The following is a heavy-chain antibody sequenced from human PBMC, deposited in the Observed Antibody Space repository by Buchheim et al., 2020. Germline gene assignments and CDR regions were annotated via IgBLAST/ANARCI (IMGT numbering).Heavy chain of an antibody. CDR1: GFTFSTSA. CDR3: AKGYGAAPWYPMDV. Sequence: EVQGLESGGSLVQPGGSLRLSCSASGFTFSTSAMNWVRQAPGQGLEWVPAISGSGYNPYFAASVKGRFSIPRDNPTNSPSLQMKSLRAEDTAVYYCAKGYGAAPWYPMDVWGQGTT. V-gene: IGHV3-23*01. CDR2: ISGSGYNP. D-gene: IGHD5-18*01. J-gene: IGHJ6*02.